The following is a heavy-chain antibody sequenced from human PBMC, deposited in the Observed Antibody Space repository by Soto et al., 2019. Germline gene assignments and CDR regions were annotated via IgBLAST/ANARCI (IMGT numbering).Heavy chain of an antibody. CDR3: ARDYDSSGYYYNRLDP. CDR2: ISYDGSNK. V-gene: IGHV3-30-3*01. D-gene: IGHD3-22*01. CDR1: GFTFSSYA. Sequence: QVQLVESGGGVVQPGRSLRLSCAASGFTFSSYAMHWVRQAPGKGLEWVAVISYDGSNKYYADSVKGRFTISRDNSKNTLYLPMNSLRAEDTAVYYCARDYDSSGYYYNRLDPWGQGTLVIVSS. J-gene: IGHJ5*02.